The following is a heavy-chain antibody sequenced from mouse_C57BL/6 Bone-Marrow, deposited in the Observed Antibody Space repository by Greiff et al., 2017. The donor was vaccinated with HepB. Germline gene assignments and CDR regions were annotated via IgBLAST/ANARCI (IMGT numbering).Heavy chain of an antibody. Sequence: VQLQQSGPELVKPGASVKISCKASGYAFSSSWMNWVKQRPGKGLEWIGRIYPGDGDTNYNGKFKGKATLTADKSSSTAYMQLSSLTSEDSAVYVCARGGGDYLYAMDYWGQGTSVTVSS. CDR3: ARGGGDYLYAMDY. V-gene: IGHV1-82*01. J-gene: IGHJ4*01. D-gene: IGHD2-13*01. CDR1: GYAFSSSW. CDR2: IYPGDGDT.